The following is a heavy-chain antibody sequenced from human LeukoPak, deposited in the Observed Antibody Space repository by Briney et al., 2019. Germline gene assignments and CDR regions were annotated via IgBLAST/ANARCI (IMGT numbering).Heavy chain of an antibody. Sequence: PSETLSLTCNVSGGSISNYYWSWIRQPPGKGLEWIGYMYYSGSTNHNPSLKSRVTISLDTSKNQFSLKLSSVTAADTAVYYCARQYSDILTGYHRGEPYWYFDLWGRGTLVTVSS. V-gene: IGHV4-59*08. CDR1: GGSISNYY. CDR3: ARQYSDILTGYHRGEPYWYFDL. D-gene: IGHD3-9*01. CDR2: MYYSGST. J-gene: IGHJ2*01.